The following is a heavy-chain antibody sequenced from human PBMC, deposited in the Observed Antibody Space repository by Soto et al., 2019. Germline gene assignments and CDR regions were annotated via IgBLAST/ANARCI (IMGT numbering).Heavy chain of an antibody. CDR1: GYTSTSYG. CDR3: ARDLLGIAAAGALYYFDY. CDR2: ISAYNGNT. V-gene: IGHV1-18*01. J-gene: IGHJ4*02. D-gene: IGHD6-13*01. Sequence: QVQLVQSGAEVKKPGASVKVSCKASGYTSTSYGISWVRQAPGQGLEWMGWISAYNGNTNYAQKLQGRVTMTTDTSTSTAYMELRSLRSDDTAVYYCARDLLGIAAAGALYYFDYWGQGTLVTVSS.